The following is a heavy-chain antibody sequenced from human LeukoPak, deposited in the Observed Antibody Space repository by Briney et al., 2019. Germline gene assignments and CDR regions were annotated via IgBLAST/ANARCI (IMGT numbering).Heavy chain of an antibody. Sequence: SVKVSCKASGGTFSSYSISWVRQAPGQGLEWMGGIIPIFGTANYAQKFQGRVTITADESTSTAYMELSSLRSEDTAVYYCARAIAAASYYYYMDVWGKGTTVTVSS. V-gene: IGHV1-69*13. CDR2: IIPIFGTA. CDR3: ARAIAAASYYYYMDV. CDR1: GGTFSSYS. D-gene: IGHD6-6*01. J-gene: IGHJ6*03.